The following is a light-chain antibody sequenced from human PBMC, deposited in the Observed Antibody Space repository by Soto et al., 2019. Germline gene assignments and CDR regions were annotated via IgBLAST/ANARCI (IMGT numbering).Light chain of an antibody. V-gene: IGKV3-15*01. Sequence: EIVMTQSPATLSVSPGERATLSCRASQSVSTNLAWYQQKPGQAPRLLMYGASTRATGIPARFSGSGSGTGFTFTISRPQSEDFAIYYCQQYHKRAPYTFGQGTKLEIK. CDR2: GAS. J-gene: IGKJ2*01. CDR3: QQYHKRAPYT. CDR1: QSVSTN.